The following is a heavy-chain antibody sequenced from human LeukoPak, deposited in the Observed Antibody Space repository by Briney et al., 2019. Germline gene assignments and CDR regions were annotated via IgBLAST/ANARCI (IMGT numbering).Heavy chain of an antibody. J-gene: IGHJ4*02. CDR2: INPSGGGT. CDR3: ARALRSYSSEDY. V-gene: IGHV1-46*01. Sequence: ASVKVSCKASGYTFTSYYMHWVRQAPGQGLEWMGIINPSGGGTSYAQKFQGRVTMTRDTSTNTVYMELSSLRSEDTAVYYCARALRSYSSEDYWGRGTLVTVSS. CDR1: GYTFTSYY. D-gene: IGHD3-22*01.